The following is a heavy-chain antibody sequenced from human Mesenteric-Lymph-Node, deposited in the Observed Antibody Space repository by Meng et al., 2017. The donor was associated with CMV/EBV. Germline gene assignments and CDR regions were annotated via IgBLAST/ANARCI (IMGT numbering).Heavy chain of an antibody. V-gene: IGHV3-30*02. J-gene: IGHJ6*02. CDR1: GFALSAYG. D-gene: IGHD2-8*01. Sequence: GESLKISCAASGFALSAYGMHWVRQAPGKGLEWVAYIRYDGTNEHYADSVKGRFTVSRDNSKNTLFLQMNSLRAEDTAVYYCARDQLFGGCTSGVCYPTGMDVWGQGATVTVSS. CDR2: IRYDGTNE. CDR3: ARDQLFGGCTSGVCYPTGMDV.